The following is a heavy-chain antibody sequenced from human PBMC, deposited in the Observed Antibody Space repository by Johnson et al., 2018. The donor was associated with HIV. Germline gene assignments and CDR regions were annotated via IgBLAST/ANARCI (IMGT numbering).Heavy chain of an antibody. CDR3: ARGNVGGFDL. V-gene: IGHV3-9*01. D-gene: IGHD1-26*01. CDR1: GFTFHEYA. CDR2: ISWNSGSV. Sequence: VQLVESGGGLVQPGRSLRLACAASGFTFHEYAMHWVRQTPGKGLEWVSGISWNSGSVGYADSVKGRLTISRSNSKKSLYLDMNSLRAEDTAFYYCARGNVGGFDLGGQGTTVTVSS. J-gene: IGHJ3*01.